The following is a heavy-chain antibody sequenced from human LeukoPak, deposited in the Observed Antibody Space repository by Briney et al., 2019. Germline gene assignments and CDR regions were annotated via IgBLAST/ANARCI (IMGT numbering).Heavy chain of an antibody. CDR2: IYTSGST. J-gene: IGHJ4*02. Sequence: SRTLSLTCTVSGGSISSGSYYWSWIRQPAGKGLEWIGRIYTSGSTNYNPSLKSRVTISVDTSKNQFSLKLSSVTAADTAVYYCARSLVVRGVIAYFDYWGQGTLVTVSS. CDR3: ARSLVVRGVIAYFDY. CDR1: GGSISSGSYY. D-gene: IGHD3-10*01. V-gene: IGHV4-61*02.